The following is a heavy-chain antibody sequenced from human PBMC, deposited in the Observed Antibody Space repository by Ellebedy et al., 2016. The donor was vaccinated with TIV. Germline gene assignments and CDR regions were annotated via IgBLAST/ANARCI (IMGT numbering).Heavy chain of an antibody. CDR1: GFTFSNAW. CDR3: ATTFMGKFDY. J-gene: IGHJ4*02. Sequence: PGGSLRLSCAASGFTFSNAWMSWVRQAPGKGLEWVSTISSTGSRTYYADSVEGRFIISRDNSKKTLFLQMSSLRGEDTAVYYCATTFMGKFDYWGQGTLVTVSS. D-gene: IGHD3-3*02. CDR2: ISSTGSRT. V-gene: IGHV3-23*01.